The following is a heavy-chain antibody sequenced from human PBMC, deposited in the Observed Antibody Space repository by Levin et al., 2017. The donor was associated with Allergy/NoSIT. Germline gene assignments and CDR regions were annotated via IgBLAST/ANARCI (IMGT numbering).Heavy chain of an antibody. V-gene: IGHV5-51*01. Sequence: PGGSLRLSCKGSGYRFTSYWIGWVRQMPGKGLEWMGIIYPGDSDTRYSPSFQGQVTISADKSISPAYLQWSSLKASATAMYYCARQEVYCSGGSCYLEDAFDMWGQGTMVTVSS. CDR2: IYPGDSDT. CDR3: ARQEVYCSGGSCYLEDAFDM. D-gene: IGHD2-15*01. J-gene: IGHJ3*02. CDR1: GYRFTSYW.